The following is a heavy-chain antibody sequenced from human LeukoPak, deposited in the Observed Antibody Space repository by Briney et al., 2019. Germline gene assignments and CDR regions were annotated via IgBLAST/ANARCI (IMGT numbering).Heavy chain of an antibody. Sequence: SETLSLTCTVSGGSISSSSYYWGWIRQPPGKGLEWIGSIYYSGSTYYNPSLKSRVTISVDTSKNQFSLKLSSVTAADTAVYYCARQWGSGYYSYYFNYWGQGTLVTVSS. D-gene: IGHD3-3*01. CDR1: GGSISSSSYY. CDR2: IYYSGST. J-gene: IGHJ4*02. V-gene: IGHV4-39*01. CDR3: ARQWGSGYYSYYFNY.